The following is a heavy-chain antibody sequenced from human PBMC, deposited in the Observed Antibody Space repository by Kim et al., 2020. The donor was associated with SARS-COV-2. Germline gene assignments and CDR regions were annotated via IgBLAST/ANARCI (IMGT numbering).Heavy chain of an antibody. CDR3: TTVLRYFDWTIIGDYYYYYGMDV. CDR1: GFTFSNAW. D-gene: IGHD3-9*01. Sequence: GGSLRLSCAASGFTFSNAWMSWVRQAPGKGLEWVGRIKSKTDGGSTDYAAPVKFRFTISRNDSKNTLYMQMNSLKTEDTAVYYCTTVLRYFDWTIIGDYYYYYGMDVWGQGTTVTVSS. J-gene: IGHJ6*02. V-gene: IGHV3-15*01. CDR2: IKSKTDGGST.